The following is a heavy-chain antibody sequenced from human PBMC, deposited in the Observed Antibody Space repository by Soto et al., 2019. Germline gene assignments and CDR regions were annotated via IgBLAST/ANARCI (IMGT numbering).Heavy chain of an antibody. Sequence: GSLRLSCAASGFTFSSYWMHWVRQAPGKGLVWVSRINSDGSSTSYADSVKGRFTISRDNAKNTLYLQMNSLRAEDTAVYYCAKDQGQLVLYYYYGMDVWGQGTTVTVSS. CDR2: INSDGSST. J-gene: IGHJ6*02. CDR1: GFTFSSYW. CDR3: AKDQGQLVLYYYYGMDV. V-gene: IGHV3-74*01. D-gene: IGHD6-6*01.